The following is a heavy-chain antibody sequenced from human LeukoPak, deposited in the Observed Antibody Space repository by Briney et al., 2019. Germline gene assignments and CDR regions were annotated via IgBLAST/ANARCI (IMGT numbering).Heavy chain of an antibody. CDR1: GYTFTSYD. CDR3: AREPIAIFGVARSPEGGVVDY. D-gene: IGHD3-3*01. Sequence: ASVKVSCKASGYTFTSYDINWVRQATGQGLEWMGWMNPNSGNTGYAQKFQGRVTMTRNTSISTAYMELSSLRSEDTAVYYCAREPIAIFGVARSPEGGVVDYWGQGTLVTVSS. J-gene: IGHJ4*02. V-gene: IGHV1-8*01. CDR2: MNPNSGNT.